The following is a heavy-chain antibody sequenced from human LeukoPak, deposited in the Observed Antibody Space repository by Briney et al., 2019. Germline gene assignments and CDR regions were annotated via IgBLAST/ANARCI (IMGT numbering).Heavy chain of an antibody. CDR3: ARGYSSGWYRVGAFDI. Sequence: ASVKVSCKASGYTFTSYAIQWVRQAPGQRLEWMGWINAGHGNTKYSQNFQGRVTITRDTSASTAYMELSSLRSEDTAVYYCARGYSSGWYRVGAFDIWGQGTMVTVSS. J-gene: IGHJ3*02. CDR2: INAGHGNT. D-gene: IGHD6-19*01. CDR1: GYTFTSYA. V-gene: IGHV1-3*01.